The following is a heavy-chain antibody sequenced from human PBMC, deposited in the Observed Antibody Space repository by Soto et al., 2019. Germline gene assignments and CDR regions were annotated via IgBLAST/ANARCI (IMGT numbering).Heavy chain of an antibody. J-gene: IGHJ6*02. D-gene: IGHD3-3*02. CDR3: ARDKDRQQLGGNYYYILDV. V-gene: IGHV1-69*12. Sequence: QVQLMQSGAEVKKPGSSVKVSCKASGGTFSTSAISWVRQAPGEGLEWVGGIMPVFATPAYAQKIQGRVTISADESTTTAYLELTSLTTDDAAVYYCARDKDRQQLGGNYYYILDVWGQGTAITVSS. CDR1: GGTFSTSA. CDR2: IMPVFATP.